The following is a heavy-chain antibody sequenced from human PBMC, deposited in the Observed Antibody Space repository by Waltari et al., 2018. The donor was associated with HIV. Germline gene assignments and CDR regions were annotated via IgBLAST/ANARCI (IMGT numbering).Heavy chain of an antibody. Sequence: QVQLVQSGAEVKKPGASVKVSCKASGYTFTSYDINWVRQATGQGLEWMGWMNPNRGNTGKAQKFQGRATMTRNTSISTAYMEMSSLRSEDTAVYYCARLSRDGYNSVLGFDYWGQGTLVTVSS. CDR3: ARLSRDGYNSVLGFDY. V-gene: IGHV1-8*01. J-gene: IGHJ4*02. CDR1: GYTFTSYD. D-gene: IGHD5-12*01. CDR2: MNPNRGNT.